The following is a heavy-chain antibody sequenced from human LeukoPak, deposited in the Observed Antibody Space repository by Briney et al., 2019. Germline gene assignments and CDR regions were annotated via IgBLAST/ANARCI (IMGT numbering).Heavy chain of an antibody. V-gene: IGHV3-30*04. D-gene: IGHD2-21*02. CDR1: GLTFSSDP. Sequence: PGRSLRLSCEASGLTFSSDPMHWVRQAPGKGLEWVATISSDGRNQYYADSVKGRFTISRDSSKNTLFLQMNSLRVEDTAIYYCAGPGGDRSFDYWGQGTLVTVSS. J-gene: IGHJ4*02. CDR2: ISSDGRNQ. CDR3: AGPGGDRSFDY.